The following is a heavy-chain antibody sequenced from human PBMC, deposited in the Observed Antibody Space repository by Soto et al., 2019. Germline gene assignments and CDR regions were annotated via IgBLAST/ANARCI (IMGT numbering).Heavy chain of an antibody. CDR2: INHSGST. D-gene: IGHD2-21*02. J-gene: IGHJ3*02. CDR1: GGSFSGYY. CDR3: ARYGGNYDAFDI. Sequence: SETLSLTCSVYGGSFSGYYWSWIRQPPGKGLEWIGEINHSGSTNYNPSLKSRVTISVDTSKNQFSLKLSSVTAADTAVYYCARYGGNYDAFDIWGQGTMVTVSS. V-gene: IGHV4-34*01.